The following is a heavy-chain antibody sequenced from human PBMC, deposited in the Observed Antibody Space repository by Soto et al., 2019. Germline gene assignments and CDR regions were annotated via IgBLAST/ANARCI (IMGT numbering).Heavy chain of an antibody. D-gene: IGHD6-13*01. CDR3: AKYGSSSWYYYYYGMDV. CDR2: ISYDGSNK. J-gene: IGHJ6*02. CDR1: GFTFSNYG. Sequence: GGSLRLSCAAPGFTFSNYGMHWVRQAPGKGLEWVAIISYDGSNKYYADSVKGRFTISRDNSKNTLYLQMNSLRAEDTAVYYCAKYGSSSWYYYYYGMDVWGQGTTVTVSS. V-gene: IGHV3-30*18.